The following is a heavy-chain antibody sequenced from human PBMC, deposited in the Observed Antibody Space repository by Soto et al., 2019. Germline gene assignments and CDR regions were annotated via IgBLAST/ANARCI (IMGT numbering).Heavy chain of an antibody. V-gene: IGHV3-30*18. CDR2: ISYDGSNK. J-gene: IGHJ6*04. CDR3: AKGAYYYGMDV. Sequence: QVQLVESGGGVVQPGRSLRLSCAASGFTFSSYGMHWVRQAPGKGLEWVAVISYDGSNKYYADSVKGRFTISRDNSKNTLYLQMNSLRAEDTAVYYCAKGAYYYGMDVWGKGTTVTVSS. CDR1: GFTFSSYG.